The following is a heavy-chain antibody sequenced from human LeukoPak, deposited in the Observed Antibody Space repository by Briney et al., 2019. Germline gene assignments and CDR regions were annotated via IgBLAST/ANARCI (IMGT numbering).Heavy chain of an antibody. D-gene: IGHD3-22*01. CDR3: ARGREDSSGYYFDYYYYYMDV. J-gene: IGHJ6*03. Sequence: ASVKVSCKASGYTFTSYDINWVRQATGQGLEWMGWMNPNSGNTGYAQKFQGRVTMTRNTPISTAYMELSSLRSEDTAVYYCARGREDSSGYYFDYYYYYMDVWGKGTTVTVSS. CDR2: MNPNSGNT. V-gene: IGHV1-8*01. CDR1: GYTFTSYD.